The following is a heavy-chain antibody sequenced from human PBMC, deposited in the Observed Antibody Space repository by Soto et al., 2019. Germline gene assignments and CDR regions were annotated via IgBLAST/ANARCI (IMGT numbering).Heavy chain of an antibody. D-gene: IGHD5-18*01. CDR1: GFTFTSYD. CDR2: TKPSAGST. Sequence: ASVKVSCKTSGFTFTSYDMHWVRQAPGQGLEWMGITKPSAGSTTYAQKFQGRFTVTRDTSTTTVYMGLSRLTSEDTAVYYCARYGGYSYGYDSWGQGTQVTVSS. CDR3: ARYGGYSYGYDS. J-gene: IGHJ4*02. V-gene: IGHV1-46*01.